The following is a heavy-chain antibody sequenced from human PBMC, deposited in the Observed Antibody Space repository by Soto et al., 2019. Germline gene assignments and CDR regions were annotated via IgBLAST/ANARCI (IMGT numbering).Heavy chain of an antibody. CDR3: ARGLTRLDY. D-gene: IGHD7-27*01. Sequence: QVQLVQSGPEVKQPGASVRISCQASGYSFTRFEMHWVRQAPGQRLEWMGWINTGNGDTKYSQKFQGRVTFTRDTSASTAYLGLDGLTSDDTSFYFCARGLTRLDYWGQGTLVTVSS. V-gene: IGHV1-3*04. CDR2: INTGNGDT. J-gene: IGHJ4*02. CDR1: GYSFTRFE.